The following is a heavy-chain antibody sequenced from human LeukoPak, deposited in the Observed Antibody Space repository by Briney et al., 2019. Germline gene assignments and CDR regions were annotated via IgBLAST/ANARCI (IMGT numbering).Heavy chain of an antibody. CDR2: ISGNNDNP. CDR1: GYTFSNFG. Sequence: ASVKVSCKASGYTFSNFGINWVRQAPGQGLEWIAWISGNNDNPNYGQKFQGRFTVTTDSSTSTAYMELRNLRSDNTAVYYCARDGTSTDDYWGQGTLVTVSS. J-gene: IGHJ4*02. CDR3: ARDGTSTDDY. V-gene: IGHV1-18*01. D-gene: IGHD2-2*01.